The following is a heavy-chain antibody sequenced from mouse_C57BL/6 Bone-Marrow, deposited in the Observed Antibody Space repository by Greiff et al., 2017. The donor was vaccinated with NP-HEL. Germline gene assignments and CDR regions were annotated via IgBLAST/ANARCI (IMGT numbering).Heavy chain of an antibody. Sequence: VQLQQSGTVLARPGASVKMSCKTSGYTFTSYWMHWVKQRPGQGLEWIGAIYPGNSDTSYNQKFKGKAKLTAVTSASTAYMELSSLTNEDSAVYYGTRCSIYYGNGGDYWGQGTSVTVSS. CDR3: TRCSIYYGNGGDY. V-gene: IGHV1-5*01. CDR1: GYTFTSYW. CDR2: IYPGNSDT. J-gene: IGHJ4*01. D-gene: IGHD2-1*01.